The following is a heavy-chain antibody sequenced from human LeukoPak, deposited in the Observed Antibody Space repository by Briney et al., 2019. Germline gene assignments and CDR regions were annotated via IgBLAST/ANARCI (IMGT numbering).Heavy chain of an antibody. CDR3: ARQTCNGGSCYSRAIWFDP. D-gene: IGHD2-15*01. CDR1: GGSISSTSYY. J-gene: IGHJ5*02. V-gene: IGHV4-39*01. Sequence: SETLSLTCDVSGGSISSTSYYWGWIRQPPRKGLEWIGSIYHTGTTYYSPSLKRGVTISVHTSKNQFSLKLSPVTAADTAVYYCARQTCNGGSCYSRAIWFDPWGQGTLVTVSS. CDR2: IYHTGTT.